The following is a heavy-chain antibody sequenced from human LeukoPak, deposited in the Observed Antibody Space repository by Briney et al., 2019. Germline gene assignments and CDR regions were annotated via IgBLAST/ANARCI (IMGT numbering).Heavy chain of an antibody. Sequence: SGGSLRLSCAASGFTFSSYGMHWVRQAPGKGLEWVAAISSDGTNKYYADSVKGRFTISRDNSKNTLYLQMNSLRAEDTAVYYCARDVGATPDWGQGTLVTVSS. D-gene: IGHD1-26*01. CDR2: ISSDGTNK. V-gene: IGHV3-30*03. CDR1: GFTFSSYG. J-gene: IGHJ4*02. CDR3: ARDVGATPD.